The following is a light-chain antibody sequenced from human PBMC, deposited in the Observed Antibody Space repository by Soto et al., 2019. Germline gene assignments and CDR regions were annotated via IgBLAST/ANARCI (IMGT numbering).Light chain of an antibody. J-gene: IGLJ3*02. CDR1: SGHSTYI. Sequence: QLVLTQSSSASASLGSSVKLTCILSSGHSTYIIAWHQQPPRKAPRFLMTLDRSGSYNRGSGVPDRFSGSSSGADRYLTISNLQFEDEGDYYCETWYSNTHKVFGGGTKLTVL. CDR3: ETWYSNTHKV. CDR2: LDRSGSY. V-gene: IGLV4-60*02.